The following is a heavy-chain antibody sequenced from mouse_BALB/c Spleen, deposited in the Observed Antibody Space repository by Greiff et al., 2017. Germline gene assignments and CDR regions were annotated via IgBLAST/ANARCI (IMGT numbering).Heavy chain of an antibody. J-gene: IGHJ2*01. CDR3: ARSPLTGTMDY. Sequence: EVQLQQSGPELVKPGASVKMSCKASGYTFTSYVMHWVKQKPGQGLEWIGYINPYNDGTKYNEKFKGKATLTSDKSSSTAYMELSSLTSEDSAVYYCARSPLTGTMDYWGQGTTLTVSS. V-gene: IGHV1-14*01. CDR2: INPYNDGT. CDR1: GYTFTSYV. D-gene: IGHD4-1*01.